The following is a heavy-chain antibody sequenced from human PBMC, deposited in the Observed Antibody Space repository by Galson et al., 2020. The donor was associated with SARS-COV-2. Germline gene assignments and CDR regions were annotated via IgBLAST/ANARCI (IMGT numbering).Heavy chain of an antibody. CDR3: ARYCSGSICYRAGFDN. V-gene: IGHV4-39*07. CDR1: GGSISISSYY. CDR2: IAYSGSV. J-gene: IGHJ4*02. Sequence: ASETLSLTCTVSGGSISISSYYWAWIRQSPGQGLEWIGSIAYSGSVYYNTSLRSRATLSVDTSKNKFSLELRSLTAADTAFYYCARYCSGSICYRAGFDNWGQGIQVAVSS. D-gene: IGHD2-15*01.